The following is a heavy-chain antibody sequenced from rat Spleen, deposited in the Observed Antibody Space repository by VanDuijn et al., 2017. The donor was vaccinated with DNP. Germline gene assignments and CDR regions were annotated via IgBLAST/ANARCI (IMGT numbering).Heavy chain of an antibody. D-gene: IGHD1-4*01. V-gene: IGHV5-22*01. CDR1: GFTFSNYY. CDR3: ARSRLPGYYPFAC. Sequence: EVQLVESGGGLVQPGRSLKLSCAASGFTFSNYYMAWVRQAPKKGLEWVAAISSEGSTTYYGDSVKGRFAISRDNAKSTLYLQMNSLRSEDTATYYCARSRLPGYYPFACWGQGTLVTVSS. CDR2: ISSEGSTT. J-gene: IGHJ3*01.